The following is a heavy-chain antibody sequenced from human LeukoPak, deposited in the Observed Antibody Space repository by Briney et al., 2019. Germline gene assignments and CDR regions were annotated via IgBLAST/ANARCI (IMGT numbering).Heavy chain of an antibody. V-gene: IGHV3-30-3*01. Sequence: GKSLRLSCAASGFIFSTYAMHWVRQAPGKGLEWVAVVSFDGSNKYYADSVTGRFTISRDSSQNTLYLQMNSLRVEDTALYYCARSGYAGAYEGLDYWGQGTLVTVSS. CDR3: ARSGYAGAYEGLDY. CDR2: VSFDGSNK. J-gene: IGHJ4*02. D-gene: IGHD5-12*01. CDR1: GFIFSTYA.